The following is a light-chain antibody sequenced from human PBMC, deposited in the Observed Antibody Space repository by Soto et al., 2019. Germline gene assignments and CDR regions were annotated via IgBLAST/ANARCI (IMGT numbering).Light chain of an antibody. Sequence: QSVLTQPPSASGSPGQSVTISCTGTSSDVGGYNYVSWYQQHPGKAPKLMIYEVSKRPSGVPDRFSGSKSGNTASLTVSGLQAEDEADYYCCSYAGSTNVVFGGGTKVTVL. CDR3: CSYAGSTNVV. V-gene: IGLV2-8*01. J-gene: IGLJ2*01. CDR1: SSDVGGYNY. CDR2: EVS.